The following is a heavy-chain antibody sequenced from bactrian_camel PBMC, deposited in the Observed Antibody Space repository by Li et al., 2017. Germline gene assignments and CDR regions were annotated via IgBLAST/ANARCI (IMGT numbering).Heavy chain of an antibody. Sequence: HVQLVESGGETVQPGGSLRLSRVASGFAFAGSSMAWYRLIPGKECELVSSISNAGTTDYPDFAAGRFTISHDNAKRTVYLQMNSLKPEDTAMYYCAARGPYCYTKLSVRDFTYWGQGTQVTVS. V-gene: IGHV3S9*01. CDR3: AARGPYCYTKLSVRDFTY. CDR1: GFAFAGSS. CDR2: ISNAGTT. J-gene: IGHJ6*01. D-gene: IGHD2*01.